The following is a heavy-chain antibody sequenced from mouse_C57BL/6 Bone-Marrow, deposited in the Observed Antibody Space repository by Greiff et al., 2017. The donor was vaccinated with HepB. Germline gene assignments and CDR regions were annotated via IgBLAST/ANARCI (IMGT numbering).Heavy chain of an antibody. V-gene: IGHV1-55*01. CDR2: IYPGSGST. CDR1: GYTFTSYW. Sequence: QVQLKQPGAELVKPGASVKMSCKASGYTFTSYWITWVKQRPGQGLEWIGDIYPGSGSTNYNEKFKSKATLTVDTSSSTAYMQLSSLTSEDSAVYYCARGAGSSYGWYFDVWGTGTTVTVSS. CDR3: ARGAGSSYGWYFDV. J-gene: IGHJ1*03. D-gene: IGHD1-1*01.